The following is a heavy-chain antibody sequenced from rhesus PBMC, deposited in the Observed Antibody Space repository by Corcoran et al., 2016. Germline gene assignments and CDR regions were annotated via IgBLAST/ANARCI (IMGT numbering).Heavy chain of an antibody. J-gene: IGHJ4*01. CDR1: GYSISSGYG. D-gene: IGHD6-31*01. Sequence: QLQLQESGPGLVKPSETLSLTCAVSGYSISSGYGWSWIRQPPGKGLEWIGYISYSGSTNYNPSLKSRVTISRDTSKNQVSLKLSSVTAADTAVYYCAREGGYSSGWVDYWGQGVLVTVSS. V-gene: IGHV4-122*02. CDR2: ISYSGST. CDR3: AREGGYSSGWVDY.